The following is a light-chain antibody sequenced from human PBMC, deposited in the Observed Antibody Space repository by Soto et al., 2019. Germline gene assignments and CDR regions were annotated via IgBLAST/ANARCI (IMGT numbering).Light chain of an antibody. J-gene: IGLJ1*01. CDR3: SSYTSSSASV. Sequence: QSVLTQPASVSGSPGQSITISCSGTSSDVGGYNYVSWYQQHPGKAPKLMIYDVSNRPSGISNRFSGSKSGNTASLTISGLQAEVESDYYCSSYTSSSASVFGTGTKDTGL. CDR1: SSDVGGYNY. CDR2: DVS. V-gene: IGLV2-14*01.